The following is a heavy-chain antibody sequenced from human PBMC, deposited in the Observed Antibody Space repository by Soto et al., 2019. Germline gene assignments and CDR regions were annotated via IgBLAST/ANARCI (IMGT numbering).Heavy chain of an antibody. CDR3: ARAYRHYYGSGSYTLKYYYYGMDV. V-gene: IGHV1-69*06. Sequence: SVKVSCKASGGTFSSYAISWVRQAPGQGLEWMGGIIPIFGTANYAQKLQGRVTITADKSTSTAYMELSSLRSEDTAVYYCARAYRHYYGSGSYTLKYYYYGMDVWGLGTTVTVSS. D-gene: IGHD3-10*01. J-gene: IGHJ6*02. CDR2: IIPIFGTA. CDR1: GGTFSSYA.